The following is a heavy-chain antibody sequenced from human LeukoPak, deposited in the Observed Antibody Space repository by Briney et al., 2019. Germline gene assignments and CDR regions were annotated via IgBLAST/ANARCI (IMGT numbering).Heavy chain of an antibody. V-gene: IGHV4-34*12. CDR2: ILHTGST. J-gene: IGHJ5*02. D-gene: IGHD6-13*01. CDR1: GYSLTNHY. CDR3: ARGPAAVHP. Sequence: SETLSLTCAVSGYSLTNHYWIWIRQPPGKGLEWIGEILHTGSTNYNPSFKGRVSISIDTSKNQFFLRLTSVTAAYTAVYYCARGPAAVHPWGQGTLVTVSS.